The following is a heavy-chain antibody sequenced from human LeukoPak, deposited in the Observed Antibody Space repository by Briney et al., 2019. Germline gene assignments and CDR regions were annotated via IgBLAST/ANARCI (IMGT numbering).Heavy chain of an antibody. CDR1: GYTFSSYW. Sequence: GESLKISCKGSGYTFSSYWIGWVRQMPGKGLEWMGIIYPDDSDTRYSPSFQGQVTISADKSISTAYLQWSSLKASDTAMYYCARLAYCSNDVCYSNYYYSMDVWGKGTTVTVSS. D-gene: IGHD2-8*01. CDR2: IYPDDSDT. V-gene: IGHV5-51*01. CDR3: ARLAYCSNDVCYSNYYYSMDV. J-gene: IGHJ6*03.